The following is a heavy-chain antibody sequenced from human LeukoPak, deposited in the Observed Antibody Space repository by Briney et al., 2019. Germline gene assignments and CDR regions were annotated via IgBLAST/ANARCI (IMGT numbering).Heavy chain of an antibody. CDR2: IYYSGST. CDR1: GGSISSYY. J-gene: IGHJ5*02. V-gene: IGHV4-59*01. Sequence: SETLSLTCTVSGGSISSYYWRWIRQPPGKGLEWIGYIYYSGSTNYNPSLKSRVTISVDTSKNQFSLKLSSVTAADTAVYYCARTGYRAAAGTLNWFDPWGQGTLVTVSS. D-gene: IGHD6-13*01. CDR3: ARTGYRAAAGTLNWFDP.